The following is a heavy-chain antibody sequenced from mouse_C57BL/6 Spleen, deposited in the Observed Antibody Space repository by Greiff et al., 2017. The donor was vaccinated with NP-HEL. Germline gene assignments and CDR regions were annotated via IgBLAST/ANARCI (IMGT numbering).Heavy chain of an antibody. V-gene: IGHV3-6*01. J-gene: IGHJ2*01. CDR1: GYSITSGYF. Sequence: EVQLQESGPGLVKPSQSLTLSCSVSGYSITSGYFWNWIRKFPGNKLEWMGYISYDGSNNYNPSLKNRISITRDTSKNQFFLKLNSVTTEDTATYYCERGGDYEDYWGQGTTLTVSS. D-gene: IGHD2-4*01. CDR2: ISYDGSN. CDR3: ERGGDYEDY.